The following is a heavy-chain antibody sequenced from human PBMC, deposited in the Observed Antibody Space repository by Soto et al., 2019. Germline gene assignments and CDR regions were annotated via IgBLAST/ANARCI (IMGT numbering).Heavy chain of an antibody. V-gene: IGHV5-10-1*01. J-gene: IGHJ4*02. Sequence: PGESLKISCKGSGYSFTSYWISWVRQMPGKGLEWMGRIDPSDSYTNYSPSFQGHVTISADKSISTAYLQWSSLKASDTAMYYCARGTNYYDSSGYPPSFDYWGQGTLVTVSS. D-gene: IGHD3-22*01. CDR1: GYSFTSYW. CDR2: IDPSDSYT. CDR3: ARGTNYYDSSGYPPSFDY.